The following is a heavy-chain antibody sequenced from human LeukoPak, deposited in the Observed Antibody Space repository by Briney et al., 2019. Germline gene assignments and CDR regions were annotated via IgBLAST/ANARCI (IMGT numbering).Heavy chain of an antibody. J-gene: IGHJ1*01. Sequence: ASVKVSCKASGYTFTSYYIHWVRQAPGQGLEWMGIINPSGGSTNYAQKFQGRVTMTEDTSTDTAYMELSSLRSEDTAVYYCATHSSDSSWYVGYFQHWGQGTLVTVSS. D-gene: IGHD6-13*01. V-gene: IGHV1-46*01. CDR3: ATHSSDSSWYVGYFQH. CDR1: GYTFTSYY. CDR2: INPSGGST.